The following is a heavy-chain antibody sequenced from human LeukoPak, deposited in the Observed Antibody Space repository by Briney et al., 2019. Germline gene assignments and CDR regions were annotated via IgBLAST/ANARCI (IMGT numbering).Heavy chain of an antibody. CDR3: ARGAYFDY. CDR1: GFTFSNYW. CDR2: IKQDGSEK. V-gene: IGHV3-7*04. Sequence: GGSLRLSCAASGFTFSNYWMTWVRQAPGKGLEWVANIKQDGSEKYYVDSVKGRLTISRDNAKNSLFLQMNSLRAEDTAVFYCARGAYFDYWGQGTLVTVSS. J-gene: IGHJ4*02.